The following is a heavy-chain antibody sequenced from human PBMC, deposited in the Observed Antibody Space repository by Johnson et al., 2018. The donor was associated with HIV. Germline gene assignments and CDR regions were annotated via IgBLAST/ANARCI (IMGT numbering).Heavy chain of an antibody. V-gene: IGHV3-11*04. D-gene: IGHD6-13*01. CDR3: ASSLSSRSHDAFDM. J-gene: IGHJ3*02. CDR1: GFTFSDYY. Sequence: QVQLVESGGGVVRPGGSLRLSCAASGFTFSDYYMSWIRQAPGKGLEWVSYISSSGSTTYYANSVKGRFTISRDNSKNTLYLQMGSLRAEDTAVYYCASSLSSRSHDAFDMWGQGTMVTVSS. CDR2: ISSSGSTT.